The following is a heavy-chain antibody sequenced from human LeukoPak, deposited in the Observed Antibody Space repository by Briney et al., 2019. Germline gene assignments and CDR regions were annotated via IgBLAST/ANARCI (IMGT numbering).Heavy chain of an antibody. Sequence: PGGSLRLSCAASGFTFSSYSMNWVRQAPGKGLEWVSSISYSSSYIYYADSVKGRFTISRDNSKSKVYLQIDTLTIEDSAVYYCVKPYPTLTTSSVLDTWGQGTLVTVSS. CDR2: ISYSSSYI. CDR1: GFTFSSYS. J-gene: IGHJ5*01. V-gene: IGHV3-21*01. CDR3: VKPYPTLTTSSVLDT. D-gene: IGHD4-17*01.